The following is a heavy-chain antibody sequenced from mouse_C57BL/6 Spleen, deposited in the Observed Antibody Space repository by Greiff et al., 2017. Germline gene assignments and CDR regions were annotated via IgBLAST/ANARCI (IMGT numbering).Heavy chain of an antibody. CDR3: ARGGPPSTNFDY. J-gene: IGHJ2*01. V-gene: IGHV1-72*01. D-gene: IGHD1-1*01. CDR1: GYTFTSYW. Sequence: VQLQQPGAELVKPGASVKLSCKASGYTFTSYWMHWVKQRPGRGLEWIGRIDPNSGGTKYTEKFKSKATLTVDKPSRTAYMQLSSLTSEDAAVYDCARGGPPSTNFDYWGQGTTLTVSS. CDR2: IDPNSGGT.